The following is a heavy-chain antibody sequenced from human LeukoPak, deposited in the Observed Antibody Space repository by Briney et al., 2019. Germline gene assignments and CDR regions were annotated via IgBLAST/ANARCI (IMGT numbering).Heavy chain of an antibody. Sequence: SSVKVSCKASGGTFSSYAISWVRQAPGQGLEWMGGIIPIFGTANYAQKFQGRVTITTDESTITAYMELSSLRSEDTAVYYCARGPTYYYDSSGYYLNWFDLWGQGTLVTVSS. V-gene: IGHV1-69*05. CDR1: GGTFSSYA. CDR3: ARGPTYYYDSSGYYLNWFDL. J-gene: IGHJ5*02. D-gene: IGHD3-22*01. CDR2: IIPIFGTA.